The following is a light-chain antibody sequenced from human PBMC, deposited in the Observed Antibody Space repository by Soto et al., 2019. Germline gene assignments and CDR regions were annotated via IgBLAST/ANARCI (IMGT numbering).Light chain of an antibody. J-gene: IGKJ5*01. CDR1: QRLSASD. Sequence: EIVLTQSPGSLSLSPRQSATLSFRASQRLSASDIAWYQQKPGQAPRLLIYDTSNRATGIPARFSGSGSGTDFTLTISSLEPQDFAVYYCQMCRNWPITFGQGTRLEIK. CDR2: DTS. V-gene: IGKV3-11*01. CDR3: QMCRNWPIT.